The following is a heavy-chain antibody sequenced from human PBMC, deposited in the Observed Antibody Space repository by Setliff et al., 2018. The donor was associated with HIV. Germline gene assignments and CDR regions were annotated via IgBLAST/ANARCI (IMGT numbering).Heavy chain of an antibody. CDR3: ARDIAAAGPNAFDI. V-gene: IGHV2-70*04. Sequence: SGPTLVNPTQTLTLTCTFSGFSLSTSAMRVSWIRQPPGKALEWLARIDWDDDKFYSTSLKTRLTISKDTSKNQVVLTMTNMDPVDTATYYCARDIAAAGPNAFDIWGKGTMVTVSS. CDR1: GFSLSTSAMR. CDR2: IDWDDDK. J-gene: IGHJ3*02. D-gene: IGHD6-13*01.